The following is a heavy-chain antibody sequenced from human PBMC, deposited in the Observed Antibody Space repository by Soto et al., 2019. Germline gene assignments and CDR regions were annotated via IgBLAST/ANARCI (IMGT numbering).Heavy chain of an antibody. V-gene: IGHV3-11*01. D-gene: IGHD6-13*01. CDR3: ARLRRGSSWYLDY. CDR2: ISTTGTTT. J-gene: IGHJ4*02. CDR1: GFTFSDYY. Sequence: PGGSLRLSCAASGFTFSDYYMSWIRQAPGKWLEWVSYISTTGTTTNYADSMKGRFTISRDNAKNSLYLQMNSPRPEDTAVYYCARLRRGSSWYLDYWGRGXQVTVSS.